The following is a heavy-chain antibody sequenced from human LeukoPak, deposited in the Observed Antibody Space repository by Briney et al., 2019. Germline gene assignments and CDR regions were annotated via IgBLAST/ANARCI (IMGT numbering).Heavy chain of an antibody. CDR2: INHSGST. CDR3: ARHSLYGDVDY. Sequence: PSETLSLTCTVSGGSISSYYWSWIRQPPGKGLEWIGEINHSGSTNYNPSLKSRVTISVDTSKNQFSLKLSSVTAADTAVYYCARHSLYGDVDYWGQGTLVTVSS. J-gene: IGHJ4*02. CDR1: GGSISSYY. V-gene: IGHV4-59*08. D-gene: IGHD4-17*01.